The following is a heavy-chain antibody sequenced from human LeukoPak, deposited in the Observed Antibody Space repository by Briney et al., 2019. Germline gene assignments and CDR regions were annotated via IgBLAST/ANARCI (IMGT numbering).Heavy chain of an antibody. CDR1: GGSTTSYY. CDR3: ARDLLGDGRLLDI. J-gene: IGHJ3*02. D-gene: IGHD5-24*01. Sequence: SETLSLTCTVPGGSTTSYYWSWIRQPPGKRLEWIGYIYYTGSTNYNPSLKSRVTMSLDTSKNQFSLKLTSANATDTAVYYCARDLLGDGRLLDIWGQGTMVTVSS. V-gene: IGHV4-59*01. CDR2: IYYTGST.